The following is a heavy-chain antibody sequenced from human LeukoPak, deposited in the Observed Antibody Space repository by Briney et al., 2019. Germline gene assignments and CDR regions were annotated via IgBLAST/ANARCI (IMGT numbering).Heavy chain of an antibody. D-gene: IGHD4-11*01. V-gene: IGHV3-48*03. CDR2: ISSSGSTI. Sequence: PGGSLRLSCAASGFTFSSYEMNWVHQAPGKGLEWVSYISSSGSTIYYADSVKGRFTISRDNAKNSLYLQMNSLRAEDTAVYYCARRSYSNPTFDHWGQGTLVTVSS. CDR1: GFTFSSYE. J-gene: IGHJ4*02. CDR3: ARRSYSNPTFDH.